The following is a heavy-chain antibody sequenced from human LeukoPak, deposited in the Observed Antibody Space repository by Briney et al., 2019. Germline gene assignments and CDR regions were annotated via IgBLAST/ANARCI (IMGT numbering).Heavy chain of an antibody. J-gene: IGHJ5*02. CDR2: IYYSGST. Sequence: PSQTLSLTCTVSGGSISSGDYYWSWIRHPPRKGLEWMGYIYYSGSTYYNPSLKSRVTISVDTSKSQFSLKLSSVTAADTAVYYCARAPFGVDNYPQYNWFDPRGQGTLVTVSS. D-gene: IGHD3-3*01. CDR1: GGSISSGDYY. V-gene: IGHV4-30-4*08. CDR3: ARAPFGVDNYPQYNWFDP.